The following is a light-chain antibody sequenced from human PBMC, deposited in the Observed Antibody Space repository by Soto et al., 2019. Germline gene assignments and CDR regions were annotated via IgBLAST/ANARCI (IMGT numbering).Light chain of an antibody. Sequence: GDRVTITCRASQSISSWLAWYQQKPGKAPKFLIYDASNLESGVPSRFSGSGSGTEFTLTISSLQPDDFATYYCQQYSSYWTVGQGTKVEIK. CDR1: QSISSW. CDR3: QQYSSYWT. J-gene: IGKJ1*01. CDR2: DAS. V-gene: IGKV1-5*01.